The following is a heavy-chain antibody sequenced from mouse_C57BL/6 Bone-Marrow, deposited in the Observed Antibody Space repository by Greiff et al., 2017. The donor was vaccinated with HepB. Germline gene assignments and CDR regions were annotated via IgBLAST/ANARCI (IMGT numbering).Heavy chain of an antibody. Sequence: QVQLKESGAELVKPGASVKLSCKASGYTFTEYTIHWVKQRSGQGLEWIGWFYPGSGSIKYNEKFKDKATLTADKSSSTVDMELSRLTSEDSAVYFCARHGAYYDYDYYAMDYWGQGTSVTVSS. V-gene: IGHV1-62-2*01. J-gene: IGHJ4*01. CDR3: ARHGAYYDYDYYAMDY. D-gene: IGHD2-4*01. CDR2: FYPGSGSI. CDR1: GYTFTEYT.